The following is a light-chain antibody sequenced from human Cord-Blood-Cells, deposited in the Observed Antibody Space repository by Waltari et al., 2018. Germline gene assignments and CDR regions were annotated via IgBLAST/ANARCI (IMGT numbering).Light chain of an antibody. CDR3: QQYGSSPNT. V-gene: IGKV3-20*01. CDR1: QSVSRSY. Sequence: EIVFTQSRGSLSSSPAERAPRSCRASQSVSRSYLAWYQQKPGQAPRLLIYGASSRATGIPDRFSGSGSGTDFTLTISRLEPEDFAVYYCQQYGSSPNTFGQGTKLEIK. CDR2: GAS. J-gene: IGKJ2*01.